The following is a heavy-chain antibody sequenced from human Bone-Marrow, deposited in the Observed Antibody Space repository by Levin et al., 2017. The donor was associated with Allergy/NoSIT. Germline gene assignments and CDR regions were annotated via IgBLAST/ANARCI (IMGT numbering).Heavy chain of an antibody. CDR1: GFTFSDAW. J-gene: IGHJ3*02. CDR2: IKREGDGETT. CDR3: CTVVGASTLDI. V-gene: IGHV3-15*01. D-gene: IGHD1-26*01. Sequence: RTGGSLRLSCAASGFTFSDAWMSWVRQAPGKGLEWVGRIKREGDGETTHYGAPVKGRFTISRDDSKNTLFLQMNSLKTEDTAIYYCCTVVGASTLDIWGRGTTVTVSS.